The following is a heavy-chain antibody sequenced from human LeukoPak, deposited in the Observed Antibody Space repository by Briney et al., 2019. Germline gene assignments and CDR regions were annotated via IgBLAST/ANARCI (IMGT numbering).Heavy chain of an antibody. Sequence: PGGSLRLSCAASGFTFSNYGINWVRQAPGKGLEWVAFIRYDGSNKYYADSVKGRFTISRDNSKNSLYLQMNRLREEDTDVYDCSKDGGYFSGGSFYDFDYWGQGTLVTVSS. D-gene: IGHD2-15*01. CDR3: SKDGGYFSGGSFYDFDY. CDR2: IRYDGSNK. CDR1: GFTFSNYG. J-gene: IGHJ4*02. V-gene: IGHV3-30*02.